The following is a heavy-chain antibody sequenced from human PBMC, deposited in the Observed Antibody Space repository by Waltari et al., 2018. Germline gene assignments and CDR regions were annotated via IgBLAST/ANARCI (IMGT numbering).Heavy chain of an antibody. Sequence: QVQLQESGPGLVKPSGTLSLTCAVSGGSISSSNWWSWVRQPPGKGLEWLGEIYQSGSTNYNPSLKSRVTISVDKSKNQFSLKLSSVTAADTAVYYCARDGKSYGYAYYYGMDVWGQGTTVTVSS. CDR3: ARDGKSYGYAYYYGMDV. CDR2: IYQSGST. CDR1: GGSISSSNW. V-gene: IGHV4-4*02. D-gene: IGHD5-18*01. J-gene: IGHJ6*02.